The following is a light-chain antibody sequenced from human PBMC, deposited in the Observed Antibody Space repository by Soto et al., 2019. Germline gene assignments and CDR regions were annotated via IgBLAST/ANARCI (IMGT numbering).Light chain of an antibody. CDR2: DVS. J-gene: IGLJ3*02. CDR1: SSDVGGYNY. V-gene: IGLV2-14*01. CDR3: SSYTSSSTPCV. Sequence: QSALTQPASVSGSPGQSFTISCTGTSSDVGGYNYVSWYQQHPGKAPKLMIYDVSNRPSGVSNRFSGSKSGNTASLTISGLQAEDEADYYCSSYTSSSTPCVFGGGTKLTVL.